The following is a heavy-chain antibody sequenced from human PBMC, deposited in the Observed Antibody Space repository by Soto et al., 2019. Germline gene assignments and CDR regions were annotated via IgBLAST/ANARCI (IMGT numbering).Heavy chain of an antibody. J-gene: IGHJ3*02. D-gene: IGHD3-22*01. CDR3: ARRKRPTMIVVVSLIAFDI. CDR2: ISYDGSNK. V-gene: IGHV3-30-3*01. CDR1: GFTFSSYA. Sequence: QVQLVESGGGVVQPGRSLRLSCAASGFTFSSYAMHWVRQAPGKGLEWVAVISYDGSNKYYADSVKGRFTISRNNSKNTLYLQMNSLRAEDTAVYYCARRKRPTMIVVVSLIAFDIWGQGTMVTVSS.